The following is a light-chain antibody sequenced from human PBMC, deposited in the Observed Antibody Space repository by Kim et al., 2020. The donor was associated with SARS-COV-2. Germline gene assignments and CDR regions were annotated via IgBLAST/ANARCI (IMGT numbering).Light chain of an antibody. CDR2: SND. Sequence: ELTQPPSVSGTPGQRVTISCSGSSSNIGSNTVTWYQQVPGTAPKLFIYSNDQRPSGVPDRFSGFKSGTSASLAISGLQSGDEADYYCATWDDSLTGQVFGGGTKVTVL. CDR3: ATWDDSLTGQV. V-gene: IGLV1-44*01. J-gene: IGLJ3*02. CDR1: SSNIGSNT.